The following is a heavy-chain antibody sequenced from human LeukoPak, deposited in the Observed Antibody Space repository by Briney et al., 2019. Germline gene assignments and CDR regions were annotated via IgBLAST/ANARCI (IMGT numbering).Heavy chain of an antibody. Sequence: SETLSLTCAVYGGSFSGYYWSWIRQPPGKGLEWIGEINHSGSTNYNPSLKSRVTISVDTSKNQFSLKLSSVTAADTAVYYCARAIFHSGYYYYYMDVWGKGTTVTVSS. CDR1: GGSFSGYY. CDR2: INHSGST. V-gene: IGHV4-34*01. J-gene: IGHJ6*03. D-gene: IGHD3-3*01. CDR3: ARAIFHSGYYYYYMDV.